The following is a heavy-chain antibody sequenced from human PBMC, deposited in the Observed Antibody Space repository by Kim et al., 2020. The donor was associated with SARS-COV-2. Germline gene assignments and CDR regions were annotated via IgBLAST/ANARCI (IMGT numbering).Heavy chain of an antibody. CDR1: GFTFSSYA. Sequence: GGSLRLSCAASGFTFSSYAMHWVRQAPGKGLEWVAVISYDGSNKYYADSVKGRFTISRDNSKNTLYLQMNSLRAEDTAVYYCARGPHIVVVTAILDYWG. V-gene: IGHV3-30*04. CDR3: ARGPHIVVVTAILDY. D-gene: IGHD2-21*02. J-gene: IGHJ4*01. CDR2: ISYDGSNK.